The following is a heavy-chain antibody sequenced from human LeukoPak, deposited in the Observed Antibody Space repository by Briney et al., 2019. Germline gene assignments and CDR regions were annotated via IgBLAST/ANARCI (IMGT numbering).Heavy chain of an antibody. CDR2: ISWNSGSI. CDR3: AKGDSSGYPRHYMDV. Sequence: GGSLRLSCAASGFTFDDYAMHWVRQAPGKGLEWVSGISWNSGSIGYADSVKGRFTLSRDNAKNSLYLQMNSLRAEDMALYYCAKGDSSGYPRHYMDVWGKGTTVTVSS. J-gene: IGHJ6*03. D-gene: IGHD3-22*01. V-gene: IGHV3-9*03. CDR1: GFTFDDYA.